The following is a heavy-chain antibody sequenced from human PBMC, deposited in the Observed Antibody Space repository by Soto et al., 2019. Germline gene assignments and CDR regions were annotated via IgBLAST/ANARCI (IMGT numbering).Heavy chain of an antibody. V-gene: IGHV1-69*06. CDR1: GDTFSTYA. CDR3: AVYGGYEFGG. J-gene: IGHJ3*01. Sequence: VQMVQSGAEVKKPGSSVKVSCKASGDTFSTYAISWVRQAPGQGLEWMGGAIPLLGTSDNAQKFQGRVTITADKSMTTVYTEQTGVTSGDRAVYYCAVYGGYEFGGWGEG. D-gene: IGHD5-12*01. CDR2: AIPLLGTS.